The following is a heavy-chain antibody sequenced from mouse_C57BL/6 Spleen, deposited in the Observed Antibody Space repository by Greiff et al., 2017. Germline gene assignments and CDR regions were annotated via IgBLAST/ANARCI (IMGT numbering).Heavy chain of an antibody. CDR3: ARDEGYGNYDWYFDV. V-gene: IGHV5-4*01. J-gene: IGHJ1*03. CDR2: ISDGGSYT. D-gene: IGHD2-10*02. Sequence: EVKLEESGGGLVKPGGSLKLSCAASGFTFSSYAMSWVRQTPEKRLEWVATISDGGSYTYYPDNVKGRFTISRDNAKNNLYLQMSHLKSEDTAMYYCARDEGYGNYDWYFDVWGTGTTVTVSS. CDR1: GFTFSSYA.